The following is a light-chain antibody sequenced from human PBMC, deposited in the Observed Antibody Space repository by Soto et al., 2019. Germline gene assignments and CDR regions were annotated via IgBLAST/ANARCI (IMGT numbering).Light chain of an antibody. CDR1: SGHSNFA. V-gene: IGLV4-69*01. J-gene: IGLJ3*02. Sequence: QSVLTQSPSASASLGASVKITCTLSSGHSNFAIAWHQQQPEKGPRYLMKLNSDGSHIKGDGIPDRFSGSSSGAERYLTISSLQSEDEADYYCQTWGTGSVVFGGGTKLTVL. CDR3: QTWGTGSVV. CDR2: LNSDGSH.